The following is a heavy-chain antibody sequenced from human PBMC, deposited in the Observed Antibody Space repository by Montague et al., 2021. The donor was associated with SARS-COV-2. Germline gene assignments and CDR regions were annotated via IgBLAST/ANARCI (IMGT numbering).Heavy chain of an antibody. D-gene: IGHD4-17*01. V-gene: IGHV2-5*02. CDR1: GFSLRTSGVG. Sequence: PALVKPTQTLTLTCSSSGFSLRTSGVGVGWIRQPPGKALEWLAVIYWDDDKRYSPSLKSRLTITKDTSKNQVVLTMTNMDPVDTATYYCVHSYADYLFDCWGQGTLVSVSS. CDR2: IYWDDDK. J-gene: IGHJ4*02. CDR3: VHSYADYLFDC.